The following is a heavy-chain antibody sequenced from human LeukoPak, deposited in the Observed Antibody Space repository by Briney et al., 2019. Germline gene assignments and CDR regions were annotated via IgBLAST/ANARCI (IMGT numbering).Heavy chain of an antibody. CDR3: ARGLGYYYGSGSYSY. V-gene: IGHV4-59*01. Sequence: SETLSLTCTVSGGSISSYYWSWIRQPPGKGLEWIGDIYYSGSTNYNPSLKSRVTISVDTSKNQFSLKLSSVTAADTAVYYCARGLGYYYGSGSYSYWGQGTLVTVSS. CDR2: IYYSGST. CDR1: GGSISSYY. D-gene: IGHD3-10*01. J-gene: IGHJ4*02.